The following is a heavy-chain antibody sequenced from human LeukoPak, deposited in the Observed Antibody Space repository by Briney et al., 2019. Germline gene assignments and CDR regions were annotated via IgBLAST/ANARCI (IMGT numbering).Heavy chain of an antibody. Sequence: GGTLRLSCAASGFTFSSYGMSWVRQAPGKGLEWVSGMSGSGGSTYYADSVKGRFTISRDNSKKMLYLHTNSLRAEDTAEYYCVKGGQFDFGYNNYYLDEWGKGTTVTVSS. CDR2: MSGSGGST. D-gene: IGHD4/OR15-4a*01. J-gene: IGHJ6*03. V-gene: IGHV3-23*01. CDR3: VKGGQFDFGYNNYYLDE. CDR1: GFTFSSYG.